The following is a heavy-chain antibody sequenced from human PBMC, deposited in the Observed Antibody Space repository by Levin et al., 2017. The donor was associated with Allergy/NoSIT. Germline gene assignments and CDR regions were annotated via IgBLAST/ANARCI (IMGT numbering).Heavy chain of an antibody. D-gene: IGHD5-18*01. CDR3: AAYNYGSLDY. CDR1: GGSFSNNY. J-gene: IGHJ4*02. V-gene: IGHV4-34*01. CDR2: SNHGGIT. Sequence: SETLSLTCAVHGGSFSNNYWSWIRQPPGKGLEWIGESNHGGITNYNPSLKSRVTISVDTSKNQFSLKLSSVTAADTALYYCAAYNYGSLDYWGQGTLVTVSS.